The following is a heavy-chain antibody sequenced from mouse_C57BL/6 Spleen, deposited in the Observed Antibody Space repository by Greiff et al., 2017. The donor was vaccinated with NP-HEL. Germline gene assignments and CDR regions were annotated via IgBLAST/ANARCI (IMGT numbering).Heavy chain of an antibody. CDR2: IDPSDSYT. CDR3: ARRNYGSNYYYAMDY. D-gene: IGHD1-1*01. J-gene: IGHJ4*01. Sequence: QVQLKQSGAELVKPGASVKLSCKASGYTFTSYWMQWVKQRPGQGLEWIGEIDPSDSYTNYNQKFKGKATLTVDASSSTAYMQLSSLTSEDSAVYYCARRNYGSNYYYAMDYWGQGTSVTVSS. CDR1: GYTFTSYW. V-gene: IGHV1-50*01.